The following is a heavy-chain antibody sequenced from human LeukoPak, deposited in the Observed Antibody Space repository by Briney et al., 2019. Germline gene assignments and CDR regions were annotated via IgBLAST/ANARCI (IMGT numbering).Heavy chain of an antibody. CDR2: VSISSGTI. V-gene: IGHV3-48*04. Sequence: PGGSLRLSCAASGFTFSGHNMNWVRQAPGKGLEWISFVSISSGTIYYADPVKGRFRISRDNAKSSLDLEMNSLRAEDTAVYYCARAMSTFGGVRNYFDSWGQGTLVTVSS. CDR1: GFTFSGHN. CDR3: ARAMSTFGGVRNYFDS. J-gene: IGHJ4*02. D-gene: IGHD3-16*01.